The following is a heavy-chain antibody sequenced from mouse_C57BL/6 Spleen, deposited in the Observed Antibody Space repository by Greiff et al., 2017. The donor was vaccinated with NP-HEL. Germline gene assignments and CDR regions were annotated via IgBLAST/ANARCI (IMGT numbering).Heavy chain of an antibody. D-gene: IGHD2-3*01. J-gene: IGHJ4*01. Sequence: QVQLKDSGAELAKPGASVKLSCTASGYTFTSYCMHWVKQRPGQGLEWIGYINPSSGYTKYNQKFKDKATITADKSSSTAYMQLSSLTYEDSAVYNCARSRGCYDLYCAMDEWVQGTSVTVSS. CDR2: INPSSGYT. CDR3: ARSRGCYDLYCAMDE. V-gene: IGHV1-7*01. CDR1: GYTFTSYC.